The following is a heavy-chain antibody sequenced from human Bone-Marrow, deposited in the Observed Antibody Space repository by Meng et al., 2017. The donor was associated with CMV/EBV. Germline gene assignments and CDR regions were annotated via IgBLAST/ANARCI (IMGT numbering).Heavy chain of an antibody. Sequence: SVKVSCKASGGTFSSYAISWVRQAPGQGLEWIGGINPILGIANYAQKFQGRVTITADKSTSTAYMELSSLRSEDTAVYYCARERERVYCSSTSCYTTYYYYYGIDFWGQGTTVTGSS. V-gene: IGHV1-69*10. CDR3: ARERERVYCSSTSCYTTYYYYYGIDF. CDR2: INPILGIA. CDR1: GGTFSSYA. D-gene: IGHD2-2*02. J-gene: IGHJ6*01.